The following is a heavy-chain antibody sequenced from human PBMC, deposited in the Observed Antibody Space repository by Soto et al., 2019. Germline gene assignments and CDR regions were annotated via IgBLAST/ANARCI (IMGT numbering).Heavy chain of an antibody. CDR3: ARGRYGDY. Sequence: QVHLVQSGAEVKKPGASVKVSCKASGYTFTSYGITWVRQAPGQGLEWMGWISAHNGNTDYAQKLQGRVIVTRDTSTSTACMELSSLRSDDPAVYYCARGRYGDYWGQGALVTVSS. V-gene: IGHV1-18*01. D-gene: IGHD1-1*01. J-gene: IGHJ4*02. CDR1: GYTFTSYG. CDR2: ISAHNGNT.